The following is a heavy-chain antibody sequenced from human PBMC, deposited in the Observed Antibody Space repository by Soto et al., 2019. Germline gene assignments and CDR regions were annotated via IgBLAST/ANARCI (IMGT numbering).Heavy chain of an antibody. Sequence: EVQLVESGGGLVKPGGSLRLSCAASGFTFSSYSMNWVRQAPGKGLEWVSSISSSSSYIYYADSVKGRFTISRDNAKKSPYPQMKSLGAEEPAVDFRGKEDTRAGEVDYWGQGTLVTVSS. V-gene: IGHV3-21*01. CDR3: GKEDTRAGEVDY. D-gene: IGHD3-10*01. CDR2: ISSSSSYI. J-gene: IGHJ4*02. CDR1: GFTFSSYS.